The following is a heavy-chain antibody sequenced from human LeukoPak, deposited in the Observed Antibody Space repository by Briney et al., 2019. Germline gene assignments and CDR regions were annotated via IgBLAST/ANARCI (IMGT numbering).Heavy chain of an antibody. V-gene: IGHV3-33*01. Sequence: PGRSLRLSCAASGFTFSSYGIHWVRQAPGKGLEWVTVIWYDGSKRYYADSVKGRFTISRDNSKNTLYLQMNSLTAEDTAVYYCAPEDGDTPFGAFDVWGQGTMVTVSS. J-gene: IGHJ3*01. CDR1: GFTFSSYG. CDR2: IWYDGSKR. CDR3: APEDGDTPFGAFDV. D-gene: IGHD3-10*01.